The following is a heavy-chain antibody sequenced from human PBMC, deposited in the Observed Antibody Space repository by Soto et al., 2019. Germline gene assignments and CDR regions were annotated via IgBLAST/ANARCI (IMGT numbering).Heavy chain of an antibody. V-gene: IGHV4-59*01. D-gene: IGHD6-13*01. Sequence: SETLSLTCTVSGGSISSYYWSWIRQPPGKGLEWIGYIYYSGSTNYNPSLKSRVTISVDTSKNQFSLKLSSVTAAGTAVYYCARASAYSSSWYFDPWGQGTLVTVSS. J-gene: IGHJ5*02. CDR1: GGSISSYY. CDR2: IYYSGST. CDR3: ARASAYSSSWYFDP.